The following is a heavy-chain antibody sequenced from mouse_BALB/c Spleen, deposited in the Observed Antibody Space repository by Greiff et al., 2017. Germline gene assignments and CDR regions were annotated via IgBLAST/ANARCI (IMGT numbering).Heavy chain of an antibody. CDR1: GFTFSSYA. Sequence: EVHLVESGGGLVKPGGSLKLSCAASGFTFSSYAMSWVRQTPEKRLEWVATISSGGSYTYYPDSVKGRFTISRDNAKNTLYLQMSSLRSEDTAMYYCARREDGNYFDYWGQGTTLTVSS. D-gene: IGHD2-1*01. CDR3: ARREDGNYFDY. V-gene: IGHV5-9-3*01. J-gene: IGHJ2*01. CDR2: ISSGGSYT.